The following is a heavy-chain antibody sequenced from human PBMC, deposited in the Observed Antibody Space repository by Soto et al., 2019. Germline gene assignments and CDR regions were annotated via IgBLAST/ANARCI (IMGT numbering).Heavy chain of an antibody. D-gene: IGHD3-9*01. V-gene: IGHV4-39*07. CDR3: ARWAGYYDILTGYPNYLFDY. CDR1: GGSISSSSYY. CDR2: IYYSGST. Sequence: SETLSLTCTVSGGSISSSSYYWGWIRQPPGKGLEWIGSIYYSGSTYYNPSLKSRVTISVDTSKNQFSLKLSSVTAADTAVYYCARWAGYYDILTGYPNYLFDYWGQGTLVTVSS. J-gene: IGHJ4*02.